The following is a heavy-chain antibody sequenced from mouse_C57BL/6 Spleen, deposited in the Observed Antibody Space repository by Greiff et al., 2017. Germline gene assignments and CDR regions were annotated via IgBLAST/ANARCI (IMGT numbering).Heavy chain of an antibody. J-gene: IGHJ1*03. V-gene: IGHV1-54*01. CDR2: INPGSGGT. CDR3: ARGGTYDYDGGDWYFDV. D-gene: IGHD2-4*01. Sequence: VQLQQSGAELVRPGTSVKVSCKASGYAFTNYLIEWVKQRPGQGLEWIGVINPGSGGTNYNEKFKGKATLTADKSSSTAYMQLSSLTSEDSAVYFGARGGTYDYDGGDWYFDVWGTGTTVTVSS. CDR1: GYAFTNYL.